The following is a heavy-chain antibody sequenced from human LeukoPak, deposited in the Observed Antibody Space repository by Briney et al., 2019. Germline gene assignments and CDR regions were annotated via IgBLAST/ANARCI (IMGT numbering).Heavy chain of an antibody. Sequence: GGSLRLSCAASGFTFDDYAMHWVRQAPGKGLEWVSGISWNSGSIGYADSVKGRFTISRDNAKNTLFLQMNSLRAEDTAVYYCAREHSGYGNWGQGTLVTVSS. J-gene: IGHJ4*02. CDR2: ISWNSGSI. D-gene: IGHD5-12*01. CDR1: GFTFDDYA. V-gene: IGHV3-9*01. CDR3: AREHSGYGN.